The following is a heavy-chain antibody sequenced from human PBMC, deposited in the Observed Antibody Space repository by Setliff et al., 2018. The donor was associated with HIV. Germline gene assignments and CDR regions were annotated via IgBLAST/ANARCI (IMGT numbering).Heavy chain of an antibody. CDR2: IFPGDSDT. Sequence: PGESLKISCKTSGYYFTTYWIAWVRQMPGKGLEWMGTIFPGDSDTRYSPSFQGQVTISADKSISTAYVQWSGLKASDTAMYYCARHRHSSSFLIENFDSWGQGTLVTVSS. CDR1: GYYFTTYW. D-gene: IGHD6-6*01. J-gene: IGHJ4*02. CDR3: ARHRHSSSFLIENFDS. V-gene: IGHV5-51*01.